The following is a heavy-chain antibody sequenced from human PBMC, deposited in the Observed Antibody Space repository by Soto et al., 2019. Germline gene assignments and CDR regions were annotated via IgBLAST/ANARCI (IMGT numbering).Heavy chain of an antibody. D-gene: IGHD6-19*01. Sequence: SETLSLTCAVYGGSFSGYYWSWIRQPPGKGLEWIGEINHSGSTNYNPSLKSRVTISVDTSKNQFSLKLSSVTAADTAVYYCARGTDSSGWYLFDYWGPGTLVTVSS. CDR3: ARGTDSSGWYLFDY. V-gene: IGHV4-34*01. CDR1: GGSFSGYY. J-gene: IGHJ4*02. CDR2: INHSGST.